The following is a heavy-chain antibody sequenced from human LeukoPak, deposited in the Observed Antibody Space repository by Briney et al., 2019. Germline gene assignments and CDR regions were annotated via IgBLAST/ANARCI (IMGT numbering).Heavy chain of an antibody. Sequence: GGSLRLSCAASGFTFSSYWMHWVRQAPGKGLEWVSVIYAGGSTYYADSVKGRFTISRDNSKNTLYLQMNSLRAEDTAVYYCARRILGATLDYWGQGTLVTVSS. D-gene: IGHD1-26*01. J-gene: IGHJ4*02. CDR3: ARRILGATLDY. CDR2: IYAGGST. CDR1: GFTFSSYW. V-gene: IGHV3-66*01.